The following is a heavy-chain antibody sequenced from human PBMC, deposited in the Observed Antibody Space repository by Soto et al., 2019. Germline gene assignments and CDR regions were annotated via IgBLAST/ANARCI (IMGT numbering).Heavy chain of an antibody. Sequence: PSEPLSLTCTVPGGSISGHYWSWILQSAGKRLEWIGRTYPSGSTDYNPSLNSRVTMSLDMSKNQFSLDLTSVTSSDTAVYFCAREWSYRGNDFWGRGTLVTVSS. D-gene: IGHD5-12*01. CDR3: AREWSYRGNDF. CDR2: TYPSGST. CDR1: GGSISGHY. J-gene: IGHJ4*02. V-gene: IGHV4-4*07.